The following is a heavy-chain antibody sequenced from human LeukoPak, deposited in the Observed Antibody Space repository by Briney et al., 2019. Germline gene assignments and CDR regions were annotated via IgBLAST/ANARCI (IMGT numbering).Heavy chain of an antibody. CDR3: ATHPAHYDFWSGYYHPFDY. CDR2: ISSSSSYI. V-gene: IGHV3-21*01. D-gene: IGHD3-3*01. Sequence: GGSLRLSCAASGFTFSSCSMIWVRQAPGKGLEWVSSISSSSSYIYYADSVKGRFTISRDNAKNSLYLQMNSLRAEDTAVYYCATHPAHYDFWSGYYHPFDYWGQGTLVTVSS. J-gene: IGHJ4*02. CDR1: GFTFSSCS.